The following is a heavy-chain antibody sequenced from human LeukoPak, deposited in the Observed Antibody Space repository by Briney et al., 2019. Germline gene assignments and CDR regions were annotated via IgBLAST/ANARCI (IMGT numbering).Heavy chain of an antibody. V-gene: IGHV1-46*01. D-gene: IGHD5-18*01. CDR2: INPSGGST. J-gene: IGHJ4*02. CDR1: GYTFTSYY. Sequence: ASVKVSCKASGYTFTSYYMHWVRQAPGQGLEWMGIINPSGGSTSYAQKFQGRVTTTRDTSTSTVYMELSSLRSEDTAVYYCGLRGYSYGYVSDYFDYWGQGTLVTVSS. CDR3: GLRGYSYGYVSDYFDY.